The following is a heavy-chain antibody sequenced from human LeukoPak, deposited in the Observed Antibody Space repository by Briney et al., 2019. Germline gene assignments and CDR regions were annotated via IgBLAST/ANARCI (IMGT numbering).Heavy chain of an antibody. Sequence: PSETLSLTCTVSGGSISSYYWSWIRQPPGKGLEWIGYIYYSGSTNYNPSLKSRVTISVDTSKNQFSLKLSSVTAAGTAVYYCARVRWGGWFDPWGQGTLVTVSS. CDR2: IYYSGST. J-gene: IGHJ5*02. D-gene: IGHD3-10*01. CDR3: ARVRWGGWFDP. CDR1: GGSISSYY. V-gene: IGHV4-59*01.